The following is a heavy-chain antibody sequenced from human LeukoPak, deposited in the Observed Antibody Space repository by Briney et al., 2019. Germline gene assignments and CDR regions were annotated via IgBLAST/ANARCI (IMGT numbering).Heavy chain of an antibody. J-gene: IGHJ4*02. CDR3: ARHRVATTYSSFDY. V-gene: IGHV4-39*01. Sequence: PSETLSLTCTVSGGSISSSSYYWGWIRQPPGKGLEWIGSIYYSGSTYYSPSLKSRVTISVDTSKNQFPLKLSSVTAADTAVYYCARHRVATTYSSFDYWGQGTLVTVSS. CDR1: GGSISSSSYY. D-gene: IGHD5-12*01. CDR2: IYYSGST.